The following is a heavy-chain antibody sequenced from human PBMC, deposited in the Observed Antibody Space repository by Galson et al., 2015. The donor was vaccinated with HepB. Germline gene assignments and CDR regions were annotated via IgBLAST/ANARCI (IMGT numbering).Heavy chain of an antibody. Sequence: TLSLTCTVSGGSISSSSYYWGWIRQPPGKGLEWIGSIYYSGSTYYNPSLKSRVTISVDTSKNQFSLKLGSVTAADTAVYYCARWVVVAATSTRVGRLFDYWGQGTLVTVSS. CDR3: ARWVVVAATSTRVGRLFDY. CDR2: IYYSGST. D-gene: IGHD2-15*01. V-gene: IGHV4-39*01. CDR1: GGSISSSSYY. J-gene: IGHJ4*02.